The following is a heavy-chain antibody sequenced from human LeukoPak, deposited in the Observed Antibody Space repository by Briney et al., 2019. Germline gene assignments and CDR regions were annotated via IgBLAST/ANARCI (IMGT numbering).Heavy chain of an antibody. Sequence: GESLKISCKGSGYSFTSYWIGWVRQMPGKGLEWMGIIYPGDSDTRYSPSFPGQVTISADKSIGTAYLQWSSLKASDTAMYYCARHGGTTVVTLDYWGEGTLVTVSS. V-gene: IGHV5-51*01. D-gene: IGHD4-23*01. J-gene: IGHJ4*02. CDR1: GYSFTSYW. CDR3: ARHGGTTVVTLDY. CDR2: IYPGDSDT.